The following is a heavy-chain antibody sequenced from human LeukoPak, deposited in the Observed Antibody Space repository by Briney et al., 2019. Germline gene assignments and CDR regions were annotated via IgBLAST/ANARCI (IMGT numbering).Heavy chain of an antibody. Sequence: ASVKVSCKASGYTFTTYGLSWVRQAPGQGLEWLGWISTYDDNIKYAQSLQGRLTLTIDTSTSTAYMELRSLTSDDTAVYYCARGSDDSSGYYPREDDAFDIWGQGTMVAVSS. J-gene: IGHJ3*02. CDR2: ISTYDDNI. CDR1: GYTFTTYG. CDR3: ARGSDDSSGYYPREDDAFDI. V-gene: IGHV1-18*01. D-gene: IGHD3-22*01.